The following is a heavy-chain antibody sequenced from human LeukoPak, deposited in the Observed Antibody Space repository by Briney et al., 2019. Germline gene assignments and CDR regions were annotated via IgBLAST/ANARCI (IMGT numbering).Heavy chain of an antibody. J-gene: IGHJ4*02. CDR3: ARDLEYSSSSGSL. Sequence: SETLSLTCTVSGGSISSYYWSWIRQPPGEGLEWIGYIYYSGSTNYNPSLKSRVTMSVDTSKNQFSLKLSSVTAADTAVYYCARDLEYSSSSGSLWGQGTLVTVSS. CDR1: GGSISSYY. CDR2: IYYSGST. D-gene: IGHD6-6*01. V-gene: IGHV4-59*12.